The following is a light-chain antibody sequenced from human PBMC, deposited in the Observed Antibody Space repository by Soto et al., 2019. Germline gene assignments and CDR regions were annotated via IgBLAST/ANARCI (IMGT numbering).Light chain of an antibody. CDR3: QQYNSYSIT. CDR1: QSISSW. Sequence: IQMTQSPSTRSASVGDRVTITCRASQSISSWLAWYQQKPGKAPKLLIYDASSLESGVPSRFSGSGSGTEFTLTISSLQHDDFATYYCQQYNSYSITFGQGTRLEIK. J-gene: IGKJ5*01. CDR2: DAS. V-gene: IGKV1-5*01.